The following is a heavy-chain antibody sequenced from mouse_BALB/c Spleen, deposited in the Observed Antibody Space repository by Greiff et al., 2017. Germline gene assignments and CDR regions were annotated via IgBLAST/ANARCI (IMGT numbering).Heavy chain of an antibody. CDR1: GYSITSGYY. Sequence: EVQLVESGPGLVKPSQSLSLTCSVTGYSITSGYYWNWIRQFPGNKLEWMGYISYDGSNNYNPSLKNRISITRDTSKNQFFLKLNSVTTEDTATYYCARVLLLYFGYWGQGTTLTVSS. D-gene: IGHD1-1*01. V-gene: IGHV3-6*02. J-gene: IGHJ2*01. CDR3: ARVLLLYFGY. CDR2: ISYDGSN.